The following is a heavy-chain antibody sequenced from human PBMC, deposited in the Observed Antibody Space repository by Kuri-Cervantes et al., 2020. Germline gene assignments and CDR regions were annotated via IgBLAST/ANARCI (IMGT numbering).Heavy chain of an antibody. J-gene: IGHJ6*03. CDR3: AREDRDMDV. CDR2: VSYDGNTN. V-gene: IGHV3-30*03. D-gene: IGHD3-22*01. CDR1: RFTFSNFG. Sequence: GGSLRLSCAASRFTFSNFGMHWVRQAPGKGLEWVAFVSYDGNTNFYADSVKGRFSISRDNSKNTLYLQMNSLRAEDTAVYFCAREDRDMDVWGKGTTVTDSS.